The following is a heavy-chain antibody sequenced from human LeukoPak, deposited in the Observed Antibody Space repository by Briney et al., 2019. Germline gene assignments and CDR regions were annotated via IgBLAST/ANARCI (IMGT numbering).Heavy chain of an antibody. V-gene: IGHV1-24*01. CDR1: GNNLREVS. Sequence: ASVKVSCKIIGNNLREVSMNWVRQGPGKGLEWMGGFDPEEGRTLYAQKFQGRVTTTEDTSSDTAYMELSSLTSEDTAVYYCTLRGGMICVNGVCPEYFNHWGQGTLVSVPS. CDR3: TLRGGMICVNGVCPEYFNH. D-gene: IGHD2-8*01. CDR2: FDPEEGRT. J-gene: IGHJ1*01.